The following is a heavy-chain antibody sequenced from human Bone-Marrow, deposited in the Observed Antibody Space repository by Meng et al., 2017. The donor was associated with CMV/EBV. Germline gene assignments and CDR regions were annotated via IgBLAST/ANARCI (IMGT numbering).Heavy chain of an antibody. CDR3: ARDSPRVVRGIIIADTYDY. D-gene: IGHD3-10*01. CDR2: VSDEGRST. J-gene: IGHJ4*02. CDR1: LSRRW. V-gene: IGHV3-74*01. Sequence: LSRRWKPWVRAVREKELVWGSRVSDEGRSTRYTESMQSRFTVSRDNAKNTVYLQMNSLNVEDTAVYYCARDSPRVVRGIIIADTYDYWGQGTLVTVSS.